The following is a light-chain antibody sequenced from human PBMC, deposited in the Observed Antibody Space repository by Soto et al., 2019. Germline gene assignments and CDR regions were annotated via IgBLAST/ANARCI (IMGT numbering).Light chain of an antibody. CDR1: QTISIY. CDR2: AAS. CDR3: QQSYSNLWK. Sequence: DIQMTQSPSSLSACLGDRVTITCLSSQTISIYLTWYQQKPGQAPELLIYAASSLHSGVPSRFSGSGSGTDFTLTISSLQPEDFANYYCQQSYSNLWKFGQGTKVDIK. J-gene: IGKJ1*01. V-gene: IGKV1-39*01.